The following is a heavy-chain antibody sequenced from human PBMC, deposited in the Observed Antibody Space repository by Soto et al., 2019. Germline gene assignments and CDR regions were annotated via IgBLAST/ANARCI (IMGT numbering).Heavy chain of an antibody. CDR1: GGTFSSDA. CDR3: AKEGGKNYDSIGDFRGTYYYYGMDV. J-gene: IGHJ6*02. V-gene: IGHV1-69*06. CDR2: IIPVFGTA. D-gene: IGHD3-22*01. Sequence: QVQLVQSGAEVKKPGSSVKVSCKASGGTFSSDAISWVRQAPGQGLEWMGAIIPVFGTAHYAQNFQGRATLTAEKSTTTVYMELSSLRSEDTAVYYCAKEGGKNYDSIGDFRGTYYYYGMDVWGQGTTVTVSS.